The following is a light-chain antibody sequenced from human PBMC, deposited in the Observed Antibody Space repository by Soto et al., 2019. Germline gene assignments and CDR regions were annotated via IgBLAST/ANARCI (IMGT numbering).Light chain of an antibody. Sequence: EIVLTQSPGTLSLSPGETASLSCWASQSIVSNFLAWYQQRRGQPPRLLIYDSSRRASGIPARFTGSGSGKAFTLTISRVEPEDSAVYYFQQTFHSPRTFGQGTRLEI. J-gene: IGKJ2*01. CDR2: DSS. CDR1: QSIVSNF. V-gene: IGKV3-20*01. CDR3: QQTFHSPRT.